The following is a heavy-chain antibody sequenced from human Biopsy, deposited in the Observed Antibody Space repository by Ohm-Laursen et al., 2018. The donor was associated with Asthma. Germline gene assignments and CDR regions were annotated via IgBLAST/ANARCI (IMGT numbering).Heavy chain of an antibody. CDR1: GGSIRSGGYS. V-gene: IGHV4-30-2*01. J-gene: IGHJ4*02. CDR3: ARVKDGYNFDY. D-gene: IGHD5-24*01. Sequence: SDTLSLTCAVSGGSIRSGGYSWTWIRQPPGKGLEWIGYISHSGDTYYNPSLKSPVTISVDRSKNQFSLKLRAVTAADTAVYYCARVKDGYNFDYWGQGTLVTVSS. CDR2: ISHSGDT.